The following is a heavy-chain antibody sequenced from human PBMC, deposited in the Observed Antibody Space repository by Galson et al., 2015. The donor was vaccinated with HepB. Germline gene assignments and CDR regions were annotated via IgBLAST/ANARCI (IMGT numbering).Heavy chain of an antibody. V-gene: IGHV3-66*01. Sequence: SLRLSCAASGFTVSSNYMSWVRQAPGKGLEWVSVIYSGGSTYYADSVKGRFTISRDNSKNTLYLQMNSLRAEDTAVYYCARGAGHCSSTSCPPDYYFDYWGQGTLVTVSS. CDR1: GFTVSSNY. J-gene: IGHJ4*02. CDR2: IYSGGST. D-gene: IGHD2-2*01. CDR3: ARGAGHCSSTSCPPDYYFDY.